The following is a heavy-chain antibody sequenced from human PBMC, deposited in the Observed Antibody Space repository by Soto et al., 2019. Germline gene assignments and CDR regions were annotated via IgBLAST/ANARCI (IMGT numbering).Heavy chain of an antibody. CDR1: GGTFSSYA. CDR3: ARAGIVVVPANSYVMDV. D-gene: IGHD2-2*01. Sequence: SVKVSCKASGGTFSSYAISWVRQAPGQGLEWMGGIIPIFGTANYAQKFQGRVTITADESTSTAYMELSSLRSEDTAVYYCARAGIVVVPANSYVMDVWGQGTTVTVSS. V-gene: IGHV1-69*13. J-gene: IGHJ6*02. CDR2: IIPIFGTA.